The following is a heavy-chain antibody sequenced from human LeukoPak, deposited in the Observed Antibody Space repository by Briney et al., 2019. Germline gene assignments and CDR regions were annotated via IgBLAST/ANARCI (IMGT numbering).Heavy chain of an antibody. CDR2: IRSKANSYAT. CDR1: GFTFSSYW. CDR3: TSSYCSGGSCHGGDYYGMDV. J-gene: IGHJ6*02. V-gene: IGHV3-73*01. D-gene: IGHD2-15*01. Sequence: PGGSLRLSCAASGFTFSSYWMSWVRQAPGKGLEWVGRIRSKANSYATAYAASVKGRFTISRDDSKNTAYLQMNSLKTEDTAVYYCTSSYCSGGSCHGGDYYGMDVWGQGTTVTVSS.